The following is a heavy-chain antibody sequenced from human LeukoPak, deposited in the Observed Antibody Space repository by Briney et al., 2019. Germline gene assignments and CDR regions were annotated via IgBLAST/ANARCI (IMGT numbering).Heavy chain of an antibody. Sequence: RASLRLSCAASGFTFSSYAMSWVRQAPGKGLEWVSAISGSGGSTYYADSVKGRFTISRDNSKNTLYLQMNSLRAEDTAVYYCAKGGHDFNPFYWWGQGTLVTVSS. CDR3: AKGGHDFNPFYW. J-gene: IGHJ4*02. V-gene: IGHV3-23*01. CDR1: GFTFSSYA. D-gene: IGHD2-21*02. CDR2: ISGSGGST.